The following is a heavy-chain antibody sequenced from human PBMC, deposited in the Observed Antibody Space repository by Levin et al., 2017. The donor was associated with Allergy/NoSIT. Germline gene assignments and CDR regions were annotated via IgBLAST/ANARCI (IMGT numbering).Heavy chain of an antibody. J-gene: IGHJ4*02. CDR1: GYIFANYW. CDR3: ARIWGSSYGYYFDF. D-gene: IGHD5-18*01. Sequence: KVSCTTSGYIFANYWIGWVRQMPGKGLEWMGLVYPPDSDTRYNPSFQGQVTVSVDKSLNTAFVQWSSLKASDTAIYYCARIWGSSYGYYFDFWGQGTLVTVSS. V-gene: IGHV5-51*01. CDR2: VYPPDSDT.